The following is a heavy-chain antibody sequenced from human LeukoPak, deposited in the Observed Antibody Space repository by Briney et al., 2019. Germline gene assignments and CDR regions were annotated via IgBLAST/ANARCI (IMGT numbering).Heavy chain of an antibody. V-gene: IGHV1-8*03. CDR3: ARSIAARDWYYYYYMDV. J-gene: IGHJ6*03. Sequence: GASVKVSCKASGLSLTHDGINWVRQATGQGLEWMGWMNPNSGNTGYAQKFQGRVTITRNTSISTAYMELSSLRSEDTAVYYCARSIAARDWYYYYYMDVWGKGTTVTVSS. CDR2: MNPNSGNT. D-gene: IGHD6-6*01. CDR1: GLSLTHDG.